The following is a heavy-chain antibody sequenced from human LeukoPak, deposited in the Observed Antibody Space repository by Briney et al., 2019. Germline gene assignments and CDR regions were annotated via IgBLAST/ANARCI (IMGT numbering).Heavy chain of an antibody. V-gene: IGHV3-74*01. Sequence: GGSLRLSCAASGFTFSSYWMHWVRQAPGKGLVWVSRINSDGSSTNYADSVKGRFTISRDNAKNTLYLQMNSLRAEDTAVYYCARRYCSGGSCYSGIDYWGQGTLVTVSS. CDR3: ARRYCSGGSCYSGIDY. CDR2: INSDGSST. D-gene: IGHD2-15*01. J-gene: IGHJ4*02. CDR1: GFTFSSYW.